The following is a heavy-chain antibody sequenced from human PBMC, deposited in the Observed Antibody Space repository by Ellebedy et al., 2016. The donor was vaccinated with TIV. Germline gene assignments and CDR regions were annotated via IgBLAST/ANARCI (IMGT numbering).Heavy chain of an antibody. CDR3: AKNLAAGTTLRLDY. D-gene: IGHD1-7*01. CDR2: ISGTGATT. CDR1: GFTFSSYA. Sequence: GESLKISCAASGFTFSSYAMSWVRQAPGKGLEWVSGISGTGATTYYADSVKGRFTISRDNSKNTLYLLMISLRGEDTAIYSCAKNLAAGTTLRLDYWGQGTLVTVSS. V-gene: IGHV3-23*01. J-gene: IGHJ4*02.